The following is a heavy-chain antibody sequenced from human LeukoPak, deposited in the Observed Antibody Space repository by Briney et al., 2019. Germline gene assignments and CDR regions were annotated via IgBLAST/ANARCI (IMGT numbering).Heavy chain of an antibody. J-gene: IGHJ1*01. V-gene: IGHV1-18*04. CDR2: ISAYNGDT. D-gene: IGHD3-3*01. CDR3: VRDRRLRFLGWYSIGYFHH. Sequence: ASVKVSCKASGYTFSSYYMHWVRQAPGHGLEWMGWISAYNGDTNYAQKLQGRVTMTTDTSTSTAYMELRSLRSDDTAVYYCVRDRRLRFLGWYSIGYFHHWGQGTLVTVSS. CDR1: GYTFSSYY.